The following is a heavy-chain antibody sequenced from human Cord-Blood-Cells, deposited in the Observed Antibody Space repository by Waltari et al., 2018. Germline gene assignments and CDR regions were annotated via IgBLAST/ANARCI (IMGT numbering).Heavy chain of an antibody. V-gene: IGHV4-38-2*02. CDR1: GYSIISGYY. CDR3: ARDTAARDAFDI. Sequence: QVQLQESGPGLVKPSETLSLTCAVSGYSIISGYYWGWIRQPPGKGLEWIGSIYHSGSTYYNPSLKSRVTISVDTSKNQFSLKLSSVTAADTAVYYCARDTAARDAFDIWGQGTMVTVSS. CDR2: IYHSGST. J-gene: IGHJ3*02. D-gene: IGHD6-6*01.